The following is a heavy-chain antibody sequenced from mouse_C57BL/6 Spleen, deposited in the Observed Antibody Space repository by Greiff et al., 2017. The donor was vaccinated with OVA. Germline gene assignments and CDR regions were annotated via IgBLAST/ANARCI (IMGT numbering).Heavy chain of an antibody. CDR3: ESEGDGYPAWFAY. V-gene: IGHV1-4*01. D-gene: IGHD2-3*01. CDR1: GYTFTSYT. J-gene: IGHJ3*01. Sequence: VKLMESGAELARPGASVKMSCKASGYTFTSYTMHWVKQRPGQGLEWIGYINPSSGYTKYNQKFKDKATLTADKSSSTAYMQLSSLTSEDSAVDYCESEGDGYPAWFAYWGQGTLVTVSA. CDR2: INPSSGYT.